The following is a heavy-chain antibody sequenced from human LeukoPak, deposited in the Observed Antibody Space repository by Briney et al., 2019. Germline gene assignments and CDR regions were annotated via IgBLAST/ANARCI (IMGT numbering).Heavy chain of an antibody. J-gene: IGHJ4*02. D-gene: IGHD3-3*01. CDR3: AKGAQYDFWTGYTLEYFDV. CDR2: ISASGSST. CDR1: GFTFSSYG. Sequence: GRSLRLSCAASGFTFSSYGMHWVRQAPGKGLEWVSFISASGSSTHYADSVKGRFTISRDNSNNTLYLQINSLRAEDTAAYYCAKGAQYDFWTGYTLEYFDVWGKGTLVTVSS. V-gene: IGHV3-23*01.